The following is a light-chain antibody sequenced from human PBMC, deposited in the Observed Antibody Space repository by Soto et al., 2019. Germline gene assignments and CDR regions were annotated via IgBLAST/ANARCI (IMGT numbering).Light chain of an antibody. CDR1: QSISSW. V-gene: IGKV1-5*01. CDR3: QKYNSAPRT. J-gene: IGKJ1*01. CDR2: DAS. Sequence: DIQMTQSPSTLSASVGDRVTITCRASQSISSWLAWYQQKPGKAPKLLIYDASSLESGVPSRFSGSGSGTDFTLTISSLQPEDVATYYCQKYNSAPRTFGQGTKVDI.